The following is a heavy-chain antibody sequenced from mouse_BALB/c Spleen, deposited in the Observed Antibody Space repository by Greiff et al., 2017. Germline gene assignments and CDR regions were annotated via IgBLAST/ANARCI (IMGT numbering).Heavy chain of an antibody. Sequence: EVQVVESGGGLVQPGGSLNLSCAASGFDFSRYWMSWARQAPGKGQEWIGEINPGSSTINYTPSLKDKFIISRDNAKNTLYLQMSKVRSEDTALYYCARLANWDWYFDVWGAGTTVTVSS. CDR3: ARLANWDWYFDV. V-gene: IGHV4-2*02. CDR2: INPGSSTI. CDR1: GFDFSRYW. D-gene: IGHD4-1*01. J-gene: IGHJ1*01.